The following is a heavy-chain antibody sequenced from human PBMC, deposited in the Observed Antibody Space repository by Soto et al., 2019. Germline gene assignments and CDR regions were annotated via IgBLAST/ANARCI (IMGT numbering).Heavy chain of an antibody. J-gene: IGHJ6*02. D-gene: IGHD1-1*01. CDR1: GFTFSSYA. CDR2: ISYDGSNK. V-gene: IGHV3-30-3*01. Sequence: GGSLRLSCAASGFTFSSYAMHWVRQAPGKGLEWVAVISYDGSNKYYADSVKGRFTISRDNSKNTLYLQMNSLRAEDTAVYYCARDQGWNNYYGMDVWGQGTTVTVSS. CDR3: ARDQGWNNYYGMDV.